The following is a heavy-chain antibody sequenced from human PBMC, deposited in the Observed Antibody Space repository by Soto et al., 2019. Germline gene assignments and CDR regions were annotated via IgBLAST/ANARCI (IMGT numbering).Heavy chain of an antibody. D-gene: IGHD2-21*02. Sequence: QVQLMQSGAEVKKPGASVKVSCKASGNTFTNYYIHWVRQAPGQGLEWMGTVNPSGGHTTYSQNFLGRVTXTXXXSXXTLYRELTSLTSDDTAVYYCARGGHVVVVTAAFDYWGQGTLVTVSS. V-gene: IGHV1-46*01. CDR1: GNTFTNYY. CDR3: ARGGHVVVVTAAFDY. CDR2: VNPSGGHT. J-gene: IGHJ4*02.